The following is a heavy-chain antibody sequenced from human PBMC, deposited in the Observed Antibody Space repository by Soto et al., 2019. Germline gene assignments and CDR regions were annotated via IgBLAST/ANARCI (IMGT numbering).Heavy chain of an antibody. CDR2: IIPIFGTA. D-gene: IGHD6-19*01. Sequence: QVQLVQSGAEVKKPGSSVKVSCKASGGTFSSYAISWVRQAPGQGLEWMGGIIPIFGTANYAQKFQGRVTITADEYPRTVYMELSRLRSEDTAVYYWARGEAVAGTDYYYYYGMDVWGQGTTVTVSS. V-gene: IGHV1-69*01. CDR3: ARGEAVAGTDYYYYYGMDV. J-gene: IGHJ6*02. CDR1: GGTFSSYA.